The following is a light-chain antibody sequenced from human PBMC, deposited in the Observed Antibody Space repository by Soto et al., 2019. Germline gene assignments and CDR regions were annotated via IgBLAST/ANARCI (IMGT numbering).Light chain of an antibody. Sequence: EVVMTQSPATLSVSPGERATLSCRVSETVATNLAWYQQKPGQAPRLLIYGAFNRATGIPDRFSGSGSGTDFTLTFSRLEPEDFAVYYCQQYGDSPATFGPGTKVDIK. CDR1: ETVATN. V-gene: IGKV3-20*01. CDR2: GAF. J-gene: IGKJ3*01. CDR3: QQYGDSPAT.